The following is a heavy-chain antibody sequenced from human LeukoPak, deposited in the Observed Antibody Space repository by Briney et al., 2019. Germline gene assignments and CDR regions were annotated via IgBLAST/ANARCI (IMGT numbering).Heavy chain of an antibody. CDR3: ARPSLYDSSGYYPHYFDY. J-gene: IGHJ4*02. D-gene: IGHD3-22*01. CDR1: GYRFTSYW. Sequence: GESLKISCKGSGYRFTSYWIGWVRQMPGNGLEWMGIIYPGDSDTRYSPSFQGQVTISADKSISTAYLQWSSLKASDTAMYYCARPSLYDSSGYYPHYFDYWGQGTLVTVSS. CDR2: IYPGDSDT. V-gene: IGHV5-51*01.